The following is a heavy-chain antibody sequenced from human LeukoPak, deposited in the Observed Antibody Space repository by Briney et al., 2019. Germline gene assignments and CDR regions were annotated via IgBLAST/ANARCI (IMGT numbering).Heavy chain of an antibody. V-gene: IGHV3-23*01. CDR1: GFTFSNYA. CDR2: INGGGGST. CDR3: AKPAKTDYADY. Sequence: GTLRLSCAASGFTFSNYAMNWVRQAPGKGLEWVSSINGGGGSTYYADSVKGRFTISRDNSKNTLHLQMNSLKAEDTAVYYCAKPAKTDYADYWGQGTLVTVSS. J-gene: IGHJ4*02.